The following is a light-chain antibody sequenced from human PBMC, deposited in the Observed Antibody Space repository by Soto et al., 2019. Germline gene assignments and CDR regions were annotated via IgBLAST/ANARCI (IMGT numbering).Light chain of an antibody. J-gene: IGKJ5*01. Sequence: EIQMPQSPFSLSASVGDRVASTCRASQGISNYLAWYQQKPGKVPKLLMYAASTLQSGVPSRFSGSGSGTDFTLTISSLQPEDFATYYGQHLTAYPITFGQGTRLEIK. CDR1: QGISNY. V-gene: IGKV1-27*01. CDR3: QHLTAYPIT. CDR2: AAS.